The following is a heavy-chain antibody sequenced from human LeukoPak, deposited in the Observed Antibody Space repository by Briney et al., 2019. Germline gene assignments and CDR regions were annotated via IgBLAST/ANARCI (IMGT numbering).Heavy chain of an antibody. V-gene: IGHV4-61*01. CDR2: IYYSGST. CDR1: GDSISSGSYY. J-gene: IGHJ3*02. D-gene: IGHD6-19*01. CDR3: ARVTGRSYSSGWYKSSSAFDI. Sequence: SQTLSLTCTVSGDSISSGSYYWSWIRQPPGKGLEWIGYIYYSGSTNYNPSLKSRVTISVDTSKNQFSLKLSSVTAADTAVYYCARVTGRSYSSGWYKSSSAFDIWGQGTMVTVSS.